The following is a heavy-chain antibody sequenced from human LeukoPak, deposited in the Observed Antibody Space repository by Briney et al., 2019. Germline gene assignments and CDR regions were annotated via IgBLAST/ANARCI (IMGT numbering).Heavy chain of an antibody. CDR3: AKLSVLVVSGSYDS. V-gene: IGHV3-23*01. D-gene: IGHD3-10*01. CDR2: ISASTGGT. Sequence: SGGSLRLSCAASGFTFSTYAMNWVRQAPGKGLEWVSGISASTGGTYYTDSVKGRFTISRDSSKNTLYLQMNSLIAEDTAIYYCAKLSVLVVSGSYDSWGQGTLVTVSS. J-gene: IGHJ5*01. CDR1: GFTFSTYA.